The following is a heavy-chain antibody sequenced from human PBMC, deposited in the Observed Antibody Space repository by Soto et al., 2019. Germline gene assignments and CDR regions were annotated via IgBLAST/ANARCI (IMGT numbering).Heavy chain of an antibody. V-gene: IGHV3-21*01. CDR2: ISSSSSYI. J-gene: IGHJ4*02. Sequence: GGSLRLSCAASGLTFSSYSMNWVRQAPGKGLEWVSSISSSSSYIYYADSVKGRFTISRDNAKNSLYLLMNSLRAEDTAVYYCARGGYDFWSGYPPHFDYWGQGTLVTVSS. D-gene: IGHD3-3*01. CDR3: ARGGYDFWSGYPPHFDY. CDR1: GLTFSSYS.